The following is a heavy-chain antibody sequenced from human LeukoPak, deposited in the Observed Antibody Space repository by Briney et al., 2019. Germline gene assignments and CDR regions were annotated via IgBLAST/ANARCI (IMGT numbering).Heavy chain of an antibody. V-gene: IGHV3-23*01. J-gene: IGHJ4*02. CDR2: ISDSGGST. CDR3: AKVPGSRRWWELPYFDY. Sequence: GGSLRLSCAASGFTFNNYAMTWVRQAPGKGLEWVSIISDSGGSTYYADSVKGRFTISRGNSKNTLYLQMNSLRAEDTAVYYCAKVPGSRRWWELPYFDYWGQGTLVTVSS. D-gene: IGHD4/OR15-4a*01. CDR1: GFTFNNYA.